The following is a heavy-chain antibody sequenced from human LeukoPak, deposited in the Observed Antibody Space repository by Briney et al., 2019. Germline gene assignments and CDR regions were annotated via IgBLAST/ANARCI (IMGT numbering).Heavy chain of an antibody. CDR3: AIFAQDAFDI. CDR2: ISYDGSNK. V-gene: IGHV3-30*03. Sequence: GGSLRLSCAASGFTFSSYGMHWVRQAPGKGLEWVAVISYDGSNKYYADSVKGRFTISRDNSKNTLCLQMNSLRAEDTAVYYCAIFAQDAFDIWGQGTMVTVSS. J-gene: IGHJ3*02. CDR1: GFTFSSYG.